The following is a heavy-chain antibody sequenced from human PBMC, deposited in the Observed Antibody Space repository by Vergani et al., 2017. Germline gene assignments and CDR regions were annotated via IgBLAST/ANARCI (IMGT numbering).Heavy chain of an antibody. V-gene: IGHV4-34*01. CDR2: INHSGST. Sequence: QVQLQQWGAGLLKPSETLSLTCAVYGGSFSGYYWSWIRQPPGKGLEWIGEINHSGSTNYNPSRKSRVTISVDTSKNQFSLKLSSVTAADTAVYYCARGRRKWELSYYYYMDVWGKGTTVTVSS. D-gene: IGHD1-26*01. CDR1: GGSFSGYY. CDR3: ARGRRKWELSYYYYMDV. J-gene: IGHJ6*03.